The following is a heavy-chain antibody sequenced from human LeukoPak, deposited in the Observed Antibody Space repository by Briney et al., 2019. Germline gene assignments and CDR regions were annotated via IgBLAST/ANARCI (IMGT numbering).Heavy chain of an antibody. CDR2: IYYSGST. D-gene: IGHD3-22*01. Sequence: SETLSLTCTVSGGSISSSSYYWGWIRQPPGKGLGWIGSIYYSGSTYYNPSLKSRVTISVDTSKNQFSLKLSSVTAADTVVYYCARQYGDSSGYPYWGQGTLVTVSS. CDR1: GGSISSSSYY. CDR3: ARQYGDSSGYPY. V-gene: IGHV4-39*01. J-gene: IGHJ4*02.